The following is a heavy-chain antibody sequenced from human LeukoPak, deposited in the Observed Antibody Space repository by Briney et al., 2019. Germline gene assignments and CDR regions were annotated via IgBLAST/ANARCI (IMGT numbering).Heavy chain of an antibody. CDR2: IYYSGNT. J-gene: IGHJ4*02. Sequence: AETLSLTCTVSGGSISSYYWSWIRQPPGKGLEWIGYIYYSGNTNYNPSLKSRVTISVDTSKNQFSLKLSSVTAADTAVYYCARALGCSSTSCLDYWGQGTLVTVSS. D-gene: IGHD2-2*01. V-gene: IGHV4-59*12. CDR1: GGSISSYY. CDR3: ARALGCSSTSCLDY.